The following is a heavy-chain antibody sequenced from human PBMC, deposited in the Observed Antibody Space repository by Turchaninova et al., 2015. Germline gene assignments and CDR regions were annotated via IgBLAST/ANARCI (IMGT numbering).Heavy chain of an antibody. CDR3: VRDQEKSYEPFDY. CDR2: ISAKKGNT. V-gene: IGHV1-18*01. CDR1: GYTFTSYG. D-gene: IGHD5-12*01. Sequence: QVQLEQSGDEVKKPGASVTVSCKTSGYTFTSYGISWVRQAPGQGLEWMGWISAKKGNTKYAQNLQDRVVMTIDTSTSTAYMELRSLRSEDTALYFCVRDQEKSYEPFDYWGQGTLVTVSS. J-gene: IGHJ4*02.